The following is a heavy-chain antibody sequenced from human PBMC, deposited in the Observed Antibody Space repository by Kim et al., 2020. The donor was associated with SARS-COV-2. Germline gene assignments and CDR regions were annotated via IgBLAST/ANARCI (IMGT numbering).Heavy chain of an antibody. Sequence: SETLSLTCTVSGGSISSYYWSWIRQPPGKGLEWIGYIYYSGSTNYNPSLKSRVTISVDTSKNQFSLKLSSVTAADTAVYYCARDKDLTWGFGELYGVGAFDIWGQGTMVTVSS. D-gene: IGHD3-10*01. CDR3: ARDKDLTWGFGELYGVGAFDI. J-gene: IGHJ3*02. CDR1: GGSISSYY. V-gene: IGHV4-59*01. CDR2: IYYSGST.